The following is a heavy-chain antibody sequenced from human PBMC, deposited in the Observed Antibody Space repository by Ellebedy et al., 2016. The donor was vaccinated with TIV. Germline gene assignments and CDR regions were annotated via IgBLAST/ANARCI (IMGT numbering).Heavy chain of an antibody. Sequence: GESLKISXAASGFSSSDYYMSWIRQAPGKGLEWVSYISDSGSMIRYADSVKGRFTISRDNSKNSLYLQMNNLRAEDTAVYYCARISSGRSFYGMDVWGQGTTVTVSS. V-gene: IGHV3-11*01. CDR3: ARISSGRSFYGMDV. CDR2: ISDSGSMI. D-gene: IGHD6-19*01. J-gene: IGHJ6*01. CDR1: GFSSSDYY.